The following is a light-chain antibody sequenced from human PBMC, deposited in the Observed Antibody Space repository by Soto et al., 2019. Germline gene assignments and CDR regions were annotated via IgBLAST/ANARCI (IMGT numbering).Light chain of an antibody. CDR2: NAL. Sequence: IVLTQSPAGLSLSPGERATLSCRASQSVGRYLAWYQWKPGQAPRLLIYNALYRATGIPDRFSGSGSETDFSLTISSLEPEDFAIYYCQERSNLTSITFGQGKRLEIK. CDR1: QSVGRY. CDR3: QERSNLTSIT. V-gene: IGKV3-11*01. J-gene: IGKJ5*01.